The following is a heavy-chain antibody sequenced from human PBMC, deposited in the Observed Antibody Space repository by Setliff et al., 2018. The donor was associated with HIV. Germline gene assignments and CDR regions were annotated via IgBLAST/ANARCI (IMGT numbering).Heavy chain of an antibody. J-gene: IGHJ5*02. CDR1: GGSISSYY. CDR2: INHYGGT. CDR3: AREYYYGSGSSFDP. Sequence: PSETLSLTCTVSGGSISSYYWNWIRQPPGKGLEWIGEINHYGGTNYNPSLKSRVTMSVDTSKNQFSLRLSSVTAADTAVYYCAREYYYGSGSSFDPWGQGTLVTVSS. V-gene: IGHV4-34*01. D-gene: IGHD3-10*01.